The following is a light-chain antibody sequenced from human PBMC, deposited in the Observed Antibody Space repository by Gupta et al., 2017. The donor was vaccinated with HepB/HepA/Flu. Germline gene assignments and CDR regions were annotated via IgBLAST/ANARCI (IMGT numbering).Light chain of an antibody. V-gene: IGLV3-21*03. J-gene: IGLJ2*01. Sequence: SYVLTQPPAVSVTPGKTARIVCGGDSVGTKSVHRYQQKPGQAPVLVVYDDTARPSGIPERVSGSNSGNTATLIISRVEAGDEADYFCHVWDRSSEHVVFGGGTKLTVL. CDR3: HVWDRSSEHVV. CDR2: DDT. CDR1: SVGTKS.